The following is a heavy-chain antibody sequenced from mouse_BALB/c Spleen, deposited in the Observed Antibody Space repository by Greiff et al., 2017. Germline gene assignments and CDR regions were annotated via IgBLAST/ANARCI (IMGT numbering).Heavy chain of an antibody. CDR3: ARDLYYDYDVAY. D-gene: IGHD2-4*01. CDR2: ISSGGSYT. J-gene: IGHJ3*01. CDR1: GFTFSSYA. V-gene: IGHV5-9-4*01. Sequence: EVQGVESGGGLVKPGGSLKLSCAASGFTFSSYAMSWVRQSPEKRLEWVAEISSGGSYTYYPDTVTGRFTISRDNAKNTLYLEMSSLRSEDTAMYYCARDLYYDYDVAYWGQGTLVTVSA.